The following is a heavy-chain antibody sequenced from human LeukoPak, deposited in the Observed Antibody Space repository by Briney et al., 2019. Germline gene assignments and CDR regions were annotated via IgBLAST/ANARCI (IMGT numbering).Heavy chain of an antibody. J-gene: IGHJ6*04. D-gene: IGHD3-10*01. Sequence: SETLSLTCAVYGGSFSGYYWSWIRQPPGKGLEWIGKINHGGSTNYNPSFKSRVTISVDTSKNQFSLKLSSVTAADTAVYYCARRYYSGSTPSMDVWDKGTTVTVSS. CDR2: INHGGST. CDR1: GGSFSGYY. V-gene: IGHV4-34*01. CDR3: ARRYYSGSTPSMDV.